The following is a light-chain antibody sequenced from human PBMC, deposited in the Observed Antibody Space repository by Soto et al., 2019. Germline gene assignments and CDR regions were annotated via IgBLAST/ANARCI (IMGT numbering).Light chain of an antibody. Sequence: EIVLTQSPGTLSLSPGERAILSCRASQSVSSDSLAWYRQKPGQAPRLLVYDASSRATGIPDRFSGSGSGTDFPLTISRLEPEDFAVYYCQQYGSAPRTFGQGTKVEIK. J-gene: IGKJ1*01. CDR2: DAS. CDR3: QQYGSAPRT. V-gene: IGKV3-20*01. CDR1: QSVSSDS.